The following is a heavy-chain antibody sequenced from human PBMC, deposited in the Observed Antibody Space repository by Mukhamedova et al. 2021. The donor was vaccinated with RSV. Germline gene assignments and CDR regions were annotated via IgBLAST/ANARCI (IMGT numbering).Heavy chain of an antibody. V-gene: IGHV3-23*03. Sequence: VRQAPGKGLEWVSLIYSGSSSTYYVDSVKGRFTISRDASKNTLYLQMNSLRVEDTAIYYCAKGSGSYSEAFDIWGQGTMVTVSS. CDR3: AKGSGSYSEAFDI. CDR2: IYSGSSST. J-gene: IGHJ3*02. D-gene: IGHD1-26*01.